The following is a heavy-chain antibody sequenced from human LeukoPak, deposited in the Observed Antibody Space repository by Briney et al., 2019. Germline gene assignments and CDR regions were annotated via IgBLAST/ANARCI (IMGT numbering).Heavy chain of an antibody. CDR3: ARESRGMDV. J-gene: IGHJ6*02. V-gene: IGHV4-34*01. CDR1: GGSFSGYY. CDR2: INHSGST. Sequence: SETLSLTCAVYGGSFSGYYWSWIRQPPGKGLEWIGEINHSGSTNYNPSLKSRVTISVDTSKNQFSLKLSSVTAADTAVYYCARESRGMDVWGQGTTVTVSS.